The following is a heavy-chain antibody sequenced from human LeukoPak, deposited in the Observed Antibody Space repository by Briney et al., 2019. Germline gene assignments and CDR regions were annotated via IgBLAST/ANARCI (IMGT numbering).Heavy chain of an antibody. J-gene: IGHJ4*02. Sequence: NPSETLSLTCTVSGGSISSSSYYWGWIRQPPGKGLEWIGSIYYSGSTYYNPSLKSRVTISVDTSKNQFSLKLSSVTAADTAVYYCARRNDPGPFDYWGQGTLVTVSS. CDR1: GGSISSSSYY. CDR2: IYYSGST. V-gene: IGHV4-39*01. CDR3: ARRNDPGPFDY.